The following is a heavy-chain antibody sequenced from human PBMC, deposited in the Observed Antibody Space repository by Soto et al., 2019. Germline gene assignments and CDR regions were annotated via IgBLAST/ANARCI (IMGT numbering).Heavy chain of an antibody. CDR1: GYTFTGYF. CDR2: TNPYSGGA. D-gene: IGHD3-10*01. V-gene: IGHV1-2*02. J-gene: IGHJ5*02. Sequence: ASVQVSCKASGYTFTGYFMHWVRQAPGQGLEWMGWTNPYSGGADYAQSFQGRVTMTRDTSISTVYMELSRLRFDDTAVYYCARVIRGAYYNSPLDAWGQGTVVTVSS. CDR3: ARVIRGAYYNSPLDA.